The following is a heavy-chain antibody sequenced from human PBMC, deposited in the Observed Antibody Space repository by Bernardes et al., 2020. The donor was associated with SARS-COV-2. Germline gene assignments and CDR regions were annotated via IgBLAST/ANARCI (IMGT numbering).Heavy chain of an antibody. CDR1: GFTFSSYV. V-gene: IGHV3-23*01. CDR2: ISGSGGNT. J-gene: IGHJ1*01. D-gene: IGHD3-22*01. CDR3: AKDPGLIMFKGLTMTAITGYFQN. Sequence: GSMRLSCSASGFTFSSYVMNWVRQAPGKGLEWVSGISGSGGNTYYADSVKGRFTISRDNSKNTLYLQMNSLRAEDTAVYYCAKDPGLIMFKGLTMTAITGYFQNWGQGTPVTVSS.